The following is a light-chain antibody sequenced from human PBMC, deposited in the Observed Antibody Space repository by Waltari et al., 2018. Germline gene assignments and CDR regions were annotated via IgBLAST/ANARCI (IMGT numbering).Light chain of an antibody. CDR1: QSISTL. V-gene: IGKV1-5*03. CDR2: KTF. J-gene: IGKJ2*03. CDR3: QQYSSSSMFS. Sequence: DIQMTQSPSTLSASVGDRVTITCRASQSISTLLAWFQQKPGNPPKLLMYKTFKLERGVPSRFSGSGSGTEFTLTITSLQPDDFATYYCQQYSSSSMFSFGQGTKLEIK.